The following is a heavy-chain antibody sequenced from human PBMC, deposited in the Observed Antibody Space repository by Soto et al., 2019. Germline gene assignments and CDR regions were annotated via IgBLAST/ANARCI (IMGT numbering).Heavy chain of an antibody. CDR1: GFTFSSYA. J-gene: IGHJ6*02. CDR2: ISGSGGST. Sequence: GGSLRLSCAASGFTFSSYAMSWVRQAPGKGLEWVSAISGSGGSTYYADSVKGRFTISRDNSKNTLYLQMNSLRAEDTAVYYCAREDVSITMIVVVTHGNYYYYRMDVSGPGTTVTVSS. V-gene: IGHV3-23*01. CDR3: AREDVSITMIVVVTHGNYYYYRMDV. D-gene: IGHD3-22*01.